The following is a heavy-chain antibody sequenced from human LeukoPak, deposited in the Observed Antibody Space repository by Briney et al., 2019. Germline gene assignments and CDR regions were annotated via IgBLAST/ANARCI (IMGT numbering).Heavy chain of an antibody. D-gene: IGHD2-15*01. CDR2: INPNSGGT. CDR3: ASMVVAATPELEY. J-gene: IGHJ4*02. Sequence: GASVKVSCKASGYTFIGYYMHWVRQAPGQGLEWMGWINPNSGGTNYAQTFQGRVTMTRDTSISTAYMELSRLRSDDTAVYYCASMVVAATPELEYWGQGTLVTVSS. CDR1: GYTFIGYY. V-gene: IGHV1-2*02.